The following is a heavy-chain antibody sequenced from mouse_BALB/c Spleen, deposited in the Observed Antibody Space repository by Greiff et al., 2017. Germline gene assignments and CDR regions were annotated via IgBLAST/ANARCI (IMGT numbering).Heavy chain of an antibody. J-gene: IGHJ3*01. V-gene: IGHV5-12-1*01. CDR2: ISSGGGST. Sequence: EVQVVESGGGLVKPGGSLKLSCAASGFAFSSYDMSWVRQTPEKRLEWVAYISSGGGSTYYPDTVKGRFTISRDNAKNTLYLQMSSLKSEDTAMYYCARTYYGYDGWFAYWGQGTLVTVSA. D-gene: IGHD2-9*01. CDR1: GFAFSSYD. CDR3: ARTYYGYDGWFAY.